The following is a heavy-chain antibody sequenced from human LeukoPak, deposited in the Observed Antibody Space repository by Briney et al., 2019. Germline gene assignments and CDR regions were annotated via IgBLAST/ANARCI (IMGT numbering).Heavy chain of an antibody. CDR1: GYSFTTYW. CDR3: ARRGGTYWDMDY. CDR2: INSADSDT. D-gene: IGHD2-8*02. V-gene: IGHV5-51*01. J-gene: IGHJ4*02. Sequence: GESLKISCKGSGYSFTTYWIAWVRQMPGKGLEWMGVINSADSDTTYSPSFQGQVTISADNSISAAYLQWSSLKASDSAMYYCARRGGTYWDMDYWGQGTLVTVSS.